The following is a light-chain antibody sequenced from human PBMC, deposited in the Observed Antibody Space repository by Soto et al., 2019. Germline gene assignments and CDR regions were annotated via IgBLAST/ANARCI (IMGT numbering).Light chain of an antibody. CDR1: QSAFNN. J-gene: IGKJ4*01. Sequence: EIVMTQSPATLSVSPGERPTLSCRASQSAFNNLAWYQQKPGQAPRLRIYGASARATDIPARFSGGGSGTEFTLTISSLQSVDFAVYYCQQYNDWPLTFGGGTKVVIK. CDR2: GAS. V-gene: IGKV3-15*01. CDR3: QQYNDWPLT.